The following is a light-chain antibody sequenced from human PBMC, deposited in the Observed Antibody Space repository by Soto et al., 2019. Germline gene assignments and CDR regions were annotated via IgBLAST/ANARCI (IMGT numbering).Light chain of an antibody. CDR2: SNN. V-gene: IGLV1-44*01. J-gene: IGLJ3*02. CDR1: SSNIGRNT. Sequence: QSVLTQPPSASGTPGQRVTISCSGTSSNIGRNTVDWYQQLPGTAPKLLIFSNNQRPSGVSDRFSGSKSGTSASLAISGLQSEDEAYYYCAAWGGRLKVVFGGGTKLTVL. CDR3: AAWGGRLKVV.